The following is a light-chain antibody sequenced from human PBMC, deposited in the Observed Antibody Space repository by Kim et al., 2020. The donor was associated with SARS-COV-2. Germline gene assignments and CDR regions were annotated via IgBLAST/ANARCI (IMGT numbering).Light chain of an antibody. V-gene: IGLV2-8*01. J-gene: IGLJ3*02. CDR1: SSDVGGYNY. Sequence: QSVLTQPPSASGSPGQSVTISCTGTSSDVGGYNYVSWYQQCPGKAPKLMIYEVDKRPSGVPARYSGSKSGNTASLTVSGLQFEDEADYYCSSYAGGNNLLFGGGTQLTVL. CDR2: EVD. CDR3: SSYAGGNNLL.